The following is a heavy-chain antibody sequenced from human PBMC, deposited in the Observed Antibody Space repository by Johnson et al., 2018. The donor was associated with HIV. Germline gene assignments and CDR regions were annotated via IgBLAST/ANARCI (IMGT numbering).Heavy chain of an antibody. CDR1: GFTFSDYY. D-gene: IGHD6-6*01. J-gene: IGHJ3*02. V-gene: IGHV3-11*01. Sequence: QVQLVESGGGLVKPGGSLRLSCAASGFTFSDYYMSWIRQAPGKGLEWVSYISSSGSTIYYADSVKGRFTISRDNSKNTLYLQMNSLRAEDTAVYYCAKDRIPSIAAFNRDAFDIWGQGTMVTVSS. CDR3: AKDRIPSIAAFNRDAFDI. CDR2: ISSSGSTI.